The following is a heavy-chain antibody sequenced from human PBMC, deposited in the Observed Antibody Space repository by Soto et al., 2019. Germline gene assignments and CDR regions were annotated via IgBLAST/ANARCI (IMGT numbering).Heavy chain of an antibody. CDR2: IYWDDDK. D-gene: IGHD4-17*01. V-gene: IGHV2-5*02. CDR3: AHRTDYEGYYYYYGMDV. Sequence: QITLKESGPTLVKPTQPLTLTCTFSGFSLSTSGVGVGWIRQPPGKALEWLALIYWDDDKRYSPSLKSRLNIPKDTSKNQVVLTKTNMDPVDTATYYCAHRTDYEGYYYYYGMDVWGQGTTVTVS. J-gene: IGHJ6*02. CDR1: GFSLSTSGVG.